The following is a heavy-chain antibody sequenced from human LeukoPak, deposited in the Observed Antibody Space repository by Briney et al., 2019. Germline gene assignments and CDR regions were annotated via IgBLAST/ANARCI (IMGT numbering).Heavy chain of an antibody. D-gene: IGHD3-9*01. CDR3: ARSGKHDILTGKHKLFDY. J-gene: IGHJ4*02. Sequence: ASVKVSCKASGYTFTGYYMHWVRQAPGQGLEWMGWINPNSGGTNYAQKVQGWVTMTRDTSISTAYMELSRLRSDDTAVYYCARSGKHDILTGKHKLFDYWGQGTLVTVSS. CDR1: GYTFTGYY. CDR2: INPNSGGT. V-gene: IGHV1-2*04.